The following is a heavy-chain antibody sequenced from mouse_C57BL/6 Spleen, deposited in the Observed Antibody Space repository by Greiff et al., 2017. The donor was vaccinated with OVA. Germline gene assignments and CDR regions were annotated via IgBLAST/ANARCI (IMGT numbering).Heavy chain of an antibody. CDR1: GYAFTNYL. Sequence: VKLMESGAELVRPGTSVKVSCKASGYAFTNYLIEWVKQRPGQGLEWIGVINPGSGGTNYNEKFKGKATLTADKSSSTPYMQLSSLTSEDSAVYFCARCSYVSPYFDYWGQGTTLTVSS. V-gene: IGHV1-54*01. CDR2: INPGSGGT. CDR3: ARCSYVSPYFDY. D-gene: IGHD1-2*01. J-gene: IGHJ2*01.